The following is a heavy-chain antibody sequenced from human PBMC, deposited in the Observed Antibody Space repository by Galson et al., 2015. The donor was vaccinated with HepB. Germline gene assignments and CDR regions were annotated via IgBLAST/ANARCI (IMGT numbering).Heavy chain of an antibody. Sequence: SVKASCKASGYTFTSYRLTWLRQAPGQGPEWMGWITADNGNTNYAQNLQGRVTMTTDTSTSTAYMELRSLRSDDTAVYYCARDCSDTSCFPWGQGTLVTVSS. CDR1: GYTFTSYR. V-gene: IGHV1-18*01. D-gene: IGHD2-2*01. CDR3: ARDCSDTSCFP. CDR2: ITADNGNT. J-gene: IGHJ5*02.